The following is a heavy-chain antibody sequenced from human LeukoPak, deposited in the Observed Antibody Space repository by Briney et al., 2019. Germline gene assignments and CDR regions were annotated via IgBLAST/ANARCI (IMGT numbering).Heavy chain of an antibody. D-gene: IGHD3-9*01. Sequence: QPGGSLRLSCAASGFTFSSYSMNWVRQAPGKGLEWVSSVSSRAQSIYYADSVKGRFTISRDNAKNSLFLQMNSLRVEDTAVYFCARGADFDVRYFDLWGRGTLVTVSS. V-gene: IGHV3-48*04. CDR1: GFTFSSYS. CDR3: ARGADFDVRYFDL. J-gene: IGHJ2*01. CDR2: VSSRAQSI.